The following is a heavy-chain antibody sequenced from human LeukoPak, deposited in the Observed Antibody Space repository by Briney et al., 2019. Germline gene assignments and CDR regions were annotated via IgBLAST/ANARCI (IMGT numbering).Heavy chain of an antibody. J-gene: IGHJ4*02. CDR1: GFIFSSYG. V-gene: IGHV3-30*18. Sequence: GRSLRLSCAASGFIFSSYGMHWVRQAPGKGLEWVAVISYDGSNKYYADSVKGRFTISRDNSKNTLYLQMNSLRAEDTAVYYCAKGMDIVVVVAATVDYWGQGTLVTVSS. D-gene: IGHD2-15*01. CDR2: ISYDGSNK. CDR3: AKGMDIVVVVAATVDY.